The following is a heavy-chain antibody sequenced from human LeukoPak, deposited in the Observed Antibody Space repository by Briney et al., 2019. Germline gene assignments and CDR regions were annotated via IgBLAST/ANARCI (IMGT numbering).Heavy chain of an antibody. CDR3: ARTEVRGYNWFDP. CDR1: GYTFSGYH. CDR2: INPKNGDT. Sequence: ASVKVPCKASGYTFSGYHMNWVRQAPGQGLEWMGWINPKNGDTKYAQNFQGRVTMTRDTSISTVYMELSRLRSDDTAVYYCARTEVRGYNWFDPWGQGTLVTVSS. V-gene: IGHV1-2*02. J-gene: IGHJ5*02. D-gene: IGHD3-10*01.